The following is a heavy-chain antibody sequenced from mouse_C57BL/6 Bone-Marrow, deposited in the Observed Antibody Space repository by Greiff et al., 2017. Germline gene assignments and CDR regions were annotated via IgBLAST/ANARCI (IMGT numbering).Heavy chain of an antibody. CDR1: GFTFSNYW. J-gene: IGHJ3*01. V-gene: IGHV6-3*01. CDR2: IRLKTDNYAT. CDR3: TGVRNFFAY. D-gene: IGHD2-1*01. Sequence: EVQRVESGGGLVQPGGSMKLSCVASGFTFSNYWMNWVRQSPEKGLEWVAQIRLKTDNYATQYAESVKGSFTISRDDSKSSVHLQMNYLRADDTGFDYCTGVRNFFAYWGQGTLVTVSA.